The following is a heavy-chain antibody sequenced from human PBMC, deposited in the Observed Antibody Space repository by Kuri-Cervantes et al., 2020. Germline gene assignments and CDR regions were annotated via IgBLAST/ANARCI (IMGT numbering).Heavy chain of an antibody. V-gene: IGHV1-24*01. CDR2: FDPEDGET. D-gene: IGHD2-15*01. CDR3: ATASPFSVVVVAATFVAFDI. J-gene: IGHJ3*02. Sequence: ASVKVSCKASGYTFTSYGISWVRQAPGQGLEWMGGFDPEDGETIYAQKFQGRVTMTEDTSTDTAYMELSSLRSEDTAVYYCATASPFSVVVVAATFVAFDIWGQGTMVTVSS. CDR1: GYTFTSYG.